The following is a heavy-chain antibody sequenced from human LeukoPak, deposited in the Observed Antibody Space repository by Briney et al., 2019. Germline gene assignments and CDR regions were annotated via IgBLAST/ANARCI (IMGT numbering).Heavy chain of an antibody. CDR3: AISSHYYDSSGYYATFGY. Sequence: ASVKVSCKASGYTFTSYDINWVRQATGQGLEWMGWMNPNSGNTGYAQKFQGRVIMTRNTSISTAYMELSSLRSEDTAVYYCAISSHYYDSSGYYATFGYWGQGTLVTVSS. CDR2: MNPNSGNT. V-gene: IGHV1-8*01. D-gene: IGHD3-22*01. J-gene: IGHJ4*02. CDR1: GYTFTSYD.